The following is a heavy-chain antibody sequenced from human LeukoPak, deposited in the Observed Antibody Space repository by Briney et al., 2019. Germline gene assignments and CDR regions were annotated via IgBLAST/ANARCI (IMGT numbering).Heavy chain of an antibody. CDR1: GYTLTELS. V-gene: IGHV1-24*01. J-gene: IGHJ4*02. CDR3: VRTPPNWGADS. D-gene: IGHD7-27*01. Sequence: ASVKVSCKVSGYTLTELSMHWVRQAPGKGLEWMGGFDPEDGETIYAQKFQGRVTMARDTSTGTAYLELSSLRSEDSAVYYCVRTPPNWGADSWGQGTLVTVSS. CDR2: FDPEDGET.